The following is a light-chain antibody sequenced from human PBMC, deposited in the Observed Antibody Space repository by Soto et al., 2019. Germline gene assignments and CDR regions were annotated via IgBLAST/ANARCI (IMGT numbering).Light chain of an antibody. Sequence: QSVLTQPPSVSGAPGQMVTISCTGSSSNIGAGYDVHWYQQLPGTAPKLLIYSNTNRPSGVPDRFSGSKSDTSASLAITGLQAEDEADYYCQSYDSSLSGPVVFGGGTKLTVL. CDR3: QSYDSSLSGPVV. CDR2: SNT. CDR1: SSNIGAGYD. J-gene: IGLJ2*01. V-gene: IGLV1-40*01.